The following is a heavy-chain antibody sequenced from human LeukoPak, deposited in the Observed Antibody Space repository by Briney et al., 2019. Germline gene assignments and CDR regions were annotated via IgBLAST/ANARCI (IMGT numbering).Heavy chain of an antibody. CDR2: ISAYNGNT. V-gene: IGHV1-18*01. CDR1: GYTFTSYG. J-gene: IGHJ6*02. D-gene: IGHD3-10*01. Sequence: ASVKVSCEASGYTFTSYGISWVRQAPGQGLEWMGWISAYNGNTNYAQKLQGRVTMTTDTSTSTAYMELRSLRSDDTAVYYCARDFCCITMVRGVIQSSYYYYGMDVWGQGTTVTVSS. CDR3: ARDFCCITMVRGVIQSSYYYYGMDV.